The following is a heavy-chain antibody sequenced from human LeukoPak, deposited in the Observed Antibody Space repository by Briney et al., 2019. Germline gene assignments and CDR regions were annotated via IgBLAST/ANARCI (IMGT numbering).Heavy chain of an antibody. J-gene: IGHJ3*02. Sequence: SQTLSLTCAVSGGSISSGGYSWSWIRQPPGKGLEWIGYIYHSGSTYYNPSLKSRVTISVDRSKNQFSLKLSSVTAADTAVYYCAKGVRIVAVAGNDAFDIWGQGTMVTVSS. CDR2: IYHSGST. CDR3: AKGVRIVAVAGNDAFDI. V-gene: IGHV4-30-2*01. D-gene: IGHD6-19*01. CDR1: GGSISSGGYS.